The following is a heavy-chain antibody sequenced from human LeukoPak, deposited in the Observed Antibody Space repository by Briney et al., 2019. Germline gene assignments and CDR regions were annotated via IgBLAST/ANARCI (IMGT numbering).Heavy chain of an antibody. CDR2: INHSGST. CDR3: ALETVRYSSGWYLSY. J-gene: IGHJ4*02. V-gene: IGHV4-34*01. CDR1: GGSFSGYY. D-gene: IGHD6-19*01. Sequence: PSETLSLTCAVYGGSFSGYYWSWIRQPPGKGLEWIGEINHSGSTNYNPSLKSRVTISVDTSKNQFSLKLSSVTAAGTAVYYCALETVRYSSGWYLSYWGQGTLVTVSS.